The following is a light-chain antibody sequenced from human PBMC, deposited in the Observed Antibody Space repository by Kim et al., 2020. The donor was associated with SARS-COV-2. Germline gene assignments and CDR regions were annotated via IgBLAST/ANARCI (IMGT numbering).Light chain of an antibody. CDR3: SSYTTTSTLDV. J-gene: IGLJ1*01. CDR2: DVS. V-gene: IGLV2-14*03. Sequence: SITISCNGTSSDVGGYNYVSWYQQHPGKAPKLMIYDVSNRPSGVSSRFSGSKSGNTASLTISGLQAEDEADYYCSSYTTTSTLDVFGTGTKVTVL. CDR1: SSDVGGYNY.